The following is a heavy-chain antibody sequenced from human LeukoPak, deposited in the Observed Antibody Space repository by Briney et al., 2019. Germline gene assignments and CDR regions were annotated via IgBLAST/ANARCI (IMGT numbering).Heavy chain of an antibody. D-gene: IGHD3-22*01. J-gene: IGHJ4*02. CDR3: AKDLFYYYDSSVVDY. CDR2: IRYDGSNK. V-gene: IGHV3-30*02. CDR1: GFTFSSYG. Sequence: GGSLRLSCAASGFTFSSYGMHWVRQAPGKGLEWVAFIRYDGSNKYYADSVKGRFTISRDNSKNTLYLQMNSLRAEDTAVYYCAKDLFYYYDSSVVDYWGQGTLVTVSS.